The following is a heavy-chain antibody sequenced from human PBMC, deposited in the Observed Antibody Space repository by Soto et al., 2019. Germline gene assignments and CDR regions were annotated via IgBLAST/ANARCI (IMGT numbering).Heavy chain of an antibody. CDR1: GFTFSSYG. CDR2: ISYGGSNK. J-gene: IGHJ6*02. V-gene: IGHV3-30*18. Sequence: HPGGSLRLSCAASGFTFSSYGMHWVRQAPGKGLEWVAVISYGGSNKYYADSVKGRFTISRDNSKNTLYLQMNSLRAEDTAVYYCAKDVSNPRDSSGYPRAPYYYGMDVWGQGTAVTVSS. D-gene: IGHD3-22*01. CDR3: AKDVSNPRDSSGYPRAPYYYGMDV.